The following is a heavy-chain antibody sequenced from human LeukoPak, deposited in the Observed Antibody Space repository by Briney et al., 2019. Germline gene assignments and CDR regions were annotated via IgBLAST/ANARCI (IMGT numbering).Heavy chain of an antibody. CDR1: GGSLSRYY. D-gene: IGHD4-17*01. V-gene: IGHV4-59*01. CDR3: AKQTYGHYGGGIAY. Sequence: KSSETLSLTCAVSGGSLSRYYWSWIRQPPGKGLEWIGYIYYSGSTNCNPSLKSRVTISLATSKTQCSLKLSSVTPADTPVFYCAKQTYGHYGGGIAYWGQGTLATPSS. CDR2: IYYSGST. J-gene: IGHJ4*02.